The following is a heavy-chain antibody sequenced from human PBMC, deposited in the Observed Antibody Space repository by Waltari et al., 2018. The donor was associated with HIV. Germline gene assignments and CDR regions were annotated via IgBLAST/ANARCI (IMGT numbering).Heavy chain of an antibody. Sequence: QVQLQQWGAGLLKPSGTLSLPCAVYGGSFSGYSWSWLRRSPGAGLQWIGDISHSGATNYNPSLNSRVTISVDRSKNQFSLKVNSLTAADTGHYYCARGGSSGWEEDYFDYWGQGTPVTVSS. J-gene: IGHJ4*02. CDR1: GGSFSGYS. CDR3: ARGGSSGWEEDYFDY. CDR2: ISHSGAT. V-gene: IGHV4-34*01. D-gene: IGHD6-19*01.